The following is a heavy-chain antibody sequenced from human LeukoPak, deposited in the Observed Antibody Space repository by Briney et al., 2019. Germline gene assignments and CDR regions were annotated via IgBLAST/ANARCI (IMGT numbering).Heavy chain of an antibody. D-gene: IGHD1-26*01. CDR1: GGSFSGYY. CDR3: ARAAYSGSYHSDY. CDR2: INHSGST. Sequence: SETLSLTCAVYGGSFSGYYWSWIRQPPGKGLEWIGEINHSGSTNYNSSLKSRVTISVDTSMNQFSLKLSSVTAADTAVYYCARAAYSGSYHSDYWGQGTLVTVSS. J-gene: IGHJ4*02. V-gene: IGHV4-34*01.